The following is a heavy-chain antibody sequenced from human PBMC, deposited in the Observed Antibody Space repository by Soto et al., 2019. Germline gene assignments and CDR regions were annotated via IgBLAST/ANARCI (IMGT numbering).Heavy chain of an antibody. Sequence: QVQLVQSGAEVKKPGSSVKVSCKASGGTFSSYTISCVRQAPGQGLEWMGRIIPILGIANYAQKFQGRVTITADKSTSTAYMELSSLRSEDTAVYYCASSDIVVVPSPLDYWGQGTLVTVSS. CDR3: ASSDIVVVPSPLDY. J-gene: IGHJ4*02. V-gene: IGHV1-69*02. D-gene: IGHD2-2*01. CDR2: IIPILGIA. CDR1: GGTFSSYT.